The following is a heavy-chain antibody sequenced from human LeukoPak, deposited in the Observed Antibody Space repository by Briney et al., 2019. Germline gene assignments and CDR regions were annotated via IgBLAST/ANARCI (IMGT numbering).Heavy chain of an antibody. CDR3: ARLQMTTVTFDY. D-gene: IGHD4-17*01. V-gene: IGHV4-31*03. CDR2: VYYSGST. CDR1: GGSISSGGYY. J-gene: IGHJ4*02. Sequence: SQTLSLTCTVSGGSISSGGYYWSWIRQHPGKGLEWIGYVYYSGSTYYNPSLKSRVTISVDTSKNQFSLKLSSVTAADTAVYYCARLQMTTVTFDYWGQGALVTVSS.